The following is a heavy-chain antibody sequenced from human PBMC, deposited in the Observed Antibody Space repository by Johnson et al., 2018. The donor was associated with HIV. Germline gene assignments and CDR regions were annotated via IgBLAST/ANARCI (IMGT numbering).Heavy chain of an antibody. D-gene: IGHD3-10*01. CDR3: ARTLGFGTEDAFDI. V-gene: IGHV3-66*01. Sequence: VQVLESGGGLVQPGGSLRLSCAASGFTVSSYYMNWVRQAPGKGLEWVSVIYSGGSTNYADSVKDRFTISRDNSKNTLYLQMNSLRAEDTAVYYCARTLGFGTEDAFDIWGQGKMVTVSS. J-gene: IGHJ3*02. CDR1: GFTVSSYY. CDR2: IYSGGST.